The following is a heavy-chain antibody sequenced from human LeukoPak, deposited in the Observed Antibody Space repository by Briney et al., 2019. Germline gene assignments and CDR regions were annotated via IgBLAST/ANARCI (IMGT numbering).Heavy chain of an antibody. CDR3: ATEQSLSSSSVGGY. D-gene: IGHD6-6*01. V-gene: IGHV1-69*06. CDR2: IIPIFGTA. CDR1: GGTFSSYA. Sequence: ASVKVSCKASGGTFSSYAISWVRQAPGQGLEWMGGIIPIFGTANYAQKFQGRVTITADKSTSTAYMELSSLRSEDTAVYYCATEQSLSSSSVGGYWGQGTLVTVSS. J-gene: IGHJ4*02.